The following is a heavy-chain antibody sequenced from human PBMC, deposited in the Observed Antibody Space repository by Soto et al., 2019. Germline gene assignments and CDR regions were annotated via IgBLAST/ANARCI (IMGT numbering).Heavy chain of an antibody. Sequence: EGSLRLSSAPSGFTSSSYWMHWVRQAPGKGLVWVSRINSDGSSTSYADSVKGRFTISRDNAKNTLYLQMNSLRAEDTAVYYCARVYCSGGRCYNFDYWGQGT. D-gene: IGHD2-15*01. CDR2: INSDGSST. J-gene: IGHJ4*02. CDR3: ARVYCSGGRCYNFDY. V-gene: IGHV3-74*01. CDR1: GFTSSSYW.